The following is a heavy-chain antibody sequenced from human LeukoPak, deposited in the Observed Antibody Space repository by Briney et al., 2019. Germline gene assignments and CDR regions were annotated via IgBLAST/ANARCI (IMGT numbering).Heavy chain of an antibody. CDR2: IYHSGST. CDR3: ATYGGIDY. V-gene: IGHV4-38-2*02. D-gene: IGHD4-23*01. J-gene: IGHJ4*02. Sequence: SETLSLTCTVSGYSISSGYYWGWIRQPPGKGLEWIGSIYHSGSTYYNPSLKSRVTISVDTSKNQFSLKLSSVTAADTAVYYCATYGGIDYWGQGTLVTVSS. CDR1: GYSISSGYY.